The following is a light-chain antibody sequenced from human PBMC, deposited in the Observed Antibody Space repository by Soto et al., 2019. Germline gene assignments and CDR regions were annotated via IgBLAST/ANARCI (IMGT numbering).Light chain of an antibody. J-gene: IGLJ1*01. Sequence: QSVLTQPPSASGTPGQRVTISCSGSSSNIGSNYVYWYQQLPGTAPKLLINRNNQRPSGVPDRFSGSRSGTSASLAISGLRSEDEADYYCAAWDDSLSGQVFGTGTKLTVL. V-gene: IGLV1-47*01. CDR3: AAWDDSLSGQV. CDR1: SSNIGSNY. CDR2: RNN.